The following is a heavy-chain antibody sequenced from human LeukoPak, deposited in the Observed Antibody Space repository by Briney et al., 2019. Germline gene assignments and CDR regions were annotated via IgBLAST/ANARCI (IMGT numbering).Heavy chain of an antibody. CDR3: AKGGSFSFDI. V-gene: IGHV3-23*01. J-gene: IGHJ3*02. Sequence: GGSLRLSCAASGFTFSTYDMSWVRQTPGKGLEWVSGISGSSGTTYYADSVKGRLTISRDNSKNTLDLQMHSLRAEDTAIYFCAKGGSFSFDIWGQGTKVTVSS. D-gene: IGHD5-12*01. CDR1: GFTFSTYD. CDR2: ISGSSGTT.